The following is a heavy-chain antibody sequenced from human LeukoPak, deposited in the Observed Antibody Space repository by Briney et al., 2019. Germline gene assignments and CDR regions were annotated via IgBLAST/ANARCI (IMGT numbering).Heavy chain of an antibody. CDR1: VFTLRSYS. Sequence: PGGPLRLPCTASVFTLRSYSKNWAPEAPGRGLEWVSYFSSRSSTIYYADSVKGRFTISRDNAKSSLYLQMNSLRAEDTAVYYCARSGNGIVVVPAATNYWGQGTLVTVSS. J-gene: IGHJ4*02. CDR2: FSSRSSTI. CDR3: ARSGNGIVVVPAATNY. V-gene: IGHV3-48*01. D-gene: IGHD2-2*01.